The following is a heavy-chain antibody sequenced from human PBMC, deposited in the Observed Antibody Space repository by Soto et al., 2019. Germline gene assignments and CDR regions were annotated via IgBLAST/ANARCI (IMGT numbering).Heavy chain of an antibody. D-gene: IGHD4-4*01. CDR2: ISYDGSNK. CDR1: GFTFSNYA. Sequence: QVQLVESGGGVVQPGRSLRLSCAASGFTFSNYAMHWVRQAPGKGLEWVAVISYDGSNKYYADSVKGRFTISRDNSKNMLYLQMNSLRTEDTAVYYCARPLWRDDYNWGYFDLWGRGTLVTVSS. J-gene: IGHJ2*01. CDR3: ARPLWRDDYNWGYFDL. V-gene: IGHV3-30-3*01.